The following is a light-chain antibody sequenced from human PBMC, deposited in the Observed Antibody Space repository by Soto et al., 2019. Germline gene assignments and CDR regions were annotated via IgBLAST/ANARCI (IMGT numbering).Light chain of an antibody. V-gene: IGKV1-9*01. CDR1: QDITNY. CDR3: QHYNSYSEA. CDR2: GAS. Sequence: DIQLTQSPSFLSASVGDRVTITCRASQDITNYLAWYLQKPGKAPKLLIYGASTLQSGVPSRFSGSGSGTEFTLTVSSLQPDDFATYYCQHYNSYSEAFGHGTKVDIK. J-gene: IGKJ1*01.